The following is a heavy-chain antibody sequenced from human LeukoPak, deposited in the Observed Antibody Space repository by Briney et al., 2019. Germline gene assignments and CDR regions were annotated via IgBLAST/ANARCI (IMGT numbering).Heavy chain of an antibody. D-gene: IGHD4-17*01. CDR2: ISGSGGST. CDR3: AKDGFTDYGDYGSHTDY. CDR1: GFTSSSYG. Sequence: PGGTLRLSCAASGFTSSSYGMSWVRQAPGKGLEWVSAISGSGGSTYCADSVKGRFTTSRDNSKNTLYLQMNSLTVEDTAIYYCAKDGFTDYGDYGSHTDYWGQGTLVTVSS. J-gene: IGHJ4*02. V-gene: IGHV3-23*01.